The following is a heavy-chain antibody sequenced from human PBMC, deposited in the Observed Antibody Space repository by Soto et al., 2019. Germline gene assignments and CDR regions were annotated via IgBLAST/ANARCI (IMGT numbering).Heavy chain of an antibody. CDR1: GFTFSSYG. J-gene: IGHJ4*02. V-gene: IGHV3-33*01. Sequence: HPGGSLRLSCAASGFTFSSYGMHWVRQAPGKGLEWVAVIWYDGSNKYYADSVKGRFTISRDNSRNTLYLQMNSLRAEDTAVYYCARDAVEAYYDILTGYFDYWGQGTLVTVSS. D-gene: IGHD3-9*01. CDR3: ARDAVEAYYDILTGYFDY. CDR2: IWYDGSNK.